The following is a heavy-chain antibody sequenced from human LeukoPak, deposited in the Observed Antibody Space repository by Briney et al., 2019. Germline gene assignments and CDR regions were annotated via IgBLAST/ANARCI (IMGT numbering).Heavy chain of an antibody. CDR1: GFTFSSYS. V-gene: IGHV3-21*01. CDR3: ARDGGYSSSWYEPFDI. Sequence: KPGGSLRLSCAASGFTFSSYSMNWVRQAPGKGLEWVASISSSSTHIYYADSMKGRFTISRDNAKNSLYLQMNSLNTGDTAVYYCARDGGYSSSWYEPFDIWGQGTLVTVSS. D-gene: IGHD6-13*01. J-gene: IGHJ3*02. CDR2: ISSSSTHI.